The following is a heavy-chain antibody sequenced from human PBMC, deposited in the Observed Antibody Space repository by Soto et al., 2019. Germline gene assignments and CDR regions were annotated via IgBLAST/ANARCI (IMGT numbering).Heavy chain of an antibody. CDR2: ISYDETTT. CDR1: GFSFSAYA. V-gene: IGHV3-30-3*01. D-gene: IGHD2-8*02. Sequence: QVQLVESRGGVVQPGRSLRLSCAASGFSFSAYAIHWVRQAPGKGLEWVALISYDETTTYYADSVKGRFTISRDNSKNTLYLQMNSLRSEDTAVYYCVRARQNLVVNEYFQYWGQGTLVIVSS. CDR3: VRARQNLVVNEYFQY. J-gene: IGHJ1*01.